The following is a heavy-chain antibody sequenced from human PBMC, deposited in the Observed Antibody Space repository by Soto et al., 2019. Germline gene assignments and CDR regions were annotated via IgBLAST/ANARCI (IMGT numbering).Heavy chain of an antibody. V-gene: IGHV4-59*12. Sequence: SETLSLTCTLSGGSISSYYWSCIRQPPGKGMEWIGYVHHSWGSTYTPSRQSRVAISLDTSKSQCSRKLTSVTATDTAVYYCARDAGYSYAPNYGRDVWGQGTTVTVS. CDR3: ARDAGYSYAPNYGRDV. D-gene: IGHD5-18*01. CDR2: VHHSWGS. CDR1: GGSISSYY. J-gene: IGHJ6*02.